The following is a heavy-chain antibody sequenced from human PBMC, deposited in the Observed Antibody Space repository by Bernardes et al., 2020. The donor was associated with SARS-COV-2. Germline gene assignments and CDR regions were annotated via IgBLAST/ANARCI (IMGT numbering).Heavy chain of an antibody. CDR3: ARDRVAVAATNYYYGMDV. V-gene: IGHV3-21*01. Sequence: GGSLRLSCAASGFTFSSCSMNWVRQAPGKGLEWVSCISSSSNYIYYADSVKGRFTISRDNAKNSLYLQMNSLRAEDTAVYYCARDRVAVAATNYYYGMDVWGQGTTVTVSS. CDR2: ISSSSNYI. D-gene: IGHD6-19*01. J-gene: IGHJ6*02. CDR1: GFTFSSCS.